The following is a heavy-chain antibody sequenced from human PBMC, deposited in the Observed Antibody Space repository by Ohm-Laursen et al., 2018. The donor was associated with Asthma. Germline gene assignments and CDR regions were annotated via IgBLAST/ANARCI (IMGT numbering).Heavy chain of an antibody. V-gene: IGHV3-30-3*01. D-gene: IGHD6-13*01. CDR3: ARGSYSSSFPCDY. CDR2: ISYDGSNK. J-gene: IGHJ4*02. Sequence: SLRLSCSASGFTVSNYWVHWVRQAPGKGLEWVAVISYDGSNKYYADSVKGRFTISRDNSKNTLYLQMNSLRAEDTAVYYCARGSYSSSFPCDYWGQGTLVTVSS. CDR1: GFTVSNYW.